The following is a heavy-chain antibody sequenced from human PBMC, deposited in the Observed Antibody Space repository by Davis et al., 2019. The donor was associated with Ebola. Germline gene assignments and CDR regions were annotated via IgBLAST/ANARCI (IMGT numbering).Heavy chain of an antibody. J-gene: IGHJ4*02. CDR1: GYTFTIYY. D-gene: IGHD3-3*01. V-gene: IGHV1-46*01. Sequence: AASVKVSCKASGYTFTIYYMHWVRQAPGQGLEWMGVINPSGGSTNYAQKFQGRVTMTTDTSTSTVHMELRSLKSDDTAVYYCARDNSIWSGYYIDYWGQGTLVTVSS. CDR3: ARDNSIWSGYYIDY. CDR2: INPSGGST.